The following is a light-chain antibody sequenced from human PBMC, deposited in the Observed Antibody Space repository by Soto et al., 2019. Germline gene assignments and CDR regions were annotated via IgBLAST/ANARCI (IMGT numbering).Light chain of an antibody. Sequence: QSVLTQPPSVSGAPGQRVTISCTGSSSNIGAGYDVHWYQQLPGTAPKLLIYGNSNRPSGVPDRFSGSKSGTSASLAITGLQXEDEADYYCQSYDSSLXGLWVFGGGTKLT. CDR3: QSYDSSLXGLWV. V-gene: IGLV1-40*01. CDR1: SSNIGAGYD. J-gene: IGLJ3*02. CDR2: GNS.